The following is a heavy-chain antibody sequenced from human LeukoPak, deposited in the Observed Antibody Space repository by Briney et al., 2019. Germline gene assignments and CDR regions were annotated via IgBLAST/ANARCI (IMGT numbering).Heavy chain of an antibody. Sequence: GGSLRLSCAASGFTFSSCSMNWVRQAPGKGLEWVTSISSSSSYIYYADSVKGRFTISRDNAKNSLYLQMNSLRAEDTAVYYCARAPRSPGHYFDYWGQGTLVTVSS. CDR2: ISSSSSYI. CDR1: GFTFSSCS. CDR3: ARAPRSPGHYFDY. V-gene: IGHV3-21*01. J-gene: IGHJ4*02.